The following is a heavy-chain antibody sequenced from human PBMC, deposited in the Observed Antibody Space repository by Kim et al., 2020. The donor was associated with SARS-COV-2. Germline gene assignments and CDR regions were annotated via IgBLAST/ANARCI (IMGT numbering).Heavy chain of an antibody. CDR2: INHSGST. CDR3: ARRGVRGVIIRGGTMEV. J-gene: IGHJ6*02. V-gene: IGHV4-34*01. CDR1: GGSFSGYY. Sequence: SETLSLTCAVYGGSFSGYYWSWIRQHPGKGLEWIGEINHSGSTNYNPSLKSRVTISVDTSKNQFSLKLSSVTAADTAVYYCARRGVRGVIIRGGTMEVWGQGTTVSVSS. D-gene: IGHD3-10*01.